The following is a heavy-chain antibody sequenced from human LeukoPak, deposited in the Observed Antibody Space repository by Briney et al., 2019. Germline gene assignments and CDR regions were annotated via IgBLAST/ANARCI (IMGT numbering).Heavy chain of an antibody. V-gene: IGHV1-2*02. Sequence: ASVKVSRKASGYTFTGHYMHWVRQAPGQGLEWMGWINPNSGGTNYAQKFQGRVTMTRDTSISTAYMELSRLRSDDTAVYYCARVSVYRSDFDYWGQGTLVTVPS. CDR3: ARVSVYRSDFDY. CDR1: GYTFTGHY. CDR2: INPNSGGT. D-gene: IGHD1-26*01. J-gene: IGHJ4*02.